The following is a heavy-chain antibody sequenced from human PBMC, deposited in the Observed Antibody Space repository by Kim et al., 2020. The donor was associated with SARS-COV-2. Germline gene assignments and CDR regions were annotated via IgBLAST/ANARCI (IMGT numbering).Heavy chain of an antibody. CDR1: EFTFTTSA. D-gene: IGHD3-3*01. CDR3: AAPFYDYWSGYCPGDL. Sequence: SVKVSCKASEFTFTTSAVLWVRQARGQRLEWIGSIVVGSGNTNYAQKFQERVTISRDMSTSTAYMELSSLRSEDTAVYYCAAPFYDYWSGYCPGDLWGQGTMVTVSS. J-gene: IGHJ3*01. V-gene: IGHV1-58*01. CDR2: IVVGSGNT.